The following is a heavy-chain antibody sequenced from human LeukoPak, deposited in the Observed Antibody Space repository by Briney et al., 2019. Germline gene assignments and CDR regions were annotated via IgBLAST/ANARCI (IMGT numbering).Heavy chain of an antibody. J-gene: IGHJ5*02. V-gene: IGHV3-21*01. Sequence: GSLRLSCAASGFTFSSYSMNWVRQAPGKGLEWVSSISSSSYIYYADSVKGRFTISRDNAKNSLYLQMNSLRAEDTAVYYCAKPGGGQDFSAFDPWGQGTLVTVSS. CDR2: ISSSSYI. CDR1: GFTFSSYS. D-gene: IGHD2-15*01. CDR3: AKPGGGQDFSAFDP.